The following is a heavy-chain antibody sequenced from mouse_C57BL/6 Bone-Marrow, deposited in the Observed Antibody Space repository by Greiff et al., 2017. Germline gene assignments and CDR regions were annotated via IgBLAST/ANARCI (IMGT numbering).Heavy chain of an antibody. V-gene: IGHV14-2*01. J-gene: IGHJ2*01. CDR1: GFNIKDYY. Sequence: VQLQQSGAELVKPGASVKLSCTASGFNIKDYYMHWVKQRTEKGLEWIGRIDPEDGETKYAPKFQGKATITADTSSNTAYLQLSSLTSEDTAVYYCEGGYGNSYYFDYWGQGTTLTVSS. CDR3: EGGYGNSYYFDY. CDR2: IDPEDGET. D-gene: IGHD2-1*01.